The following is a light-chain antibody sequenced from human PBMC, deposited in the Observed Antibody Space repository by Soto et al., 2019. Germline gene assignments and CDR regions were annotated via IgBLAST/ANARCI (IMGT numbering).Light chain of an antibody. CDR1: QAISNN. Sequence: RVMTQSPVTLSLSPGERVTLSCRASQAISNNLSWYQQKPGQAPRLLIFDASTRATGIPDRFSGSGSGTEFTLTISSLQSEDFAVYYCQQDNDWPPTFGQGTRV. CDR2: DAS. J-gene: IGKJ1*01. V-gene: IGKV3-15*01. CDR3: QQDNDWPPT.